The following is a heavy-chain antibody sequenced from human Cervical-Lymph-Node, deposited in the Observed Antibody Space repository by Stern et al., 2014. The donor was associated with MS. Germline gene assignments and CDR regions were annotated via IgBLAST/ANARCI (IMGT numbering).Heavy chain of an antibody. CDR1: GGSVSSKY. D-gene: IGHD1-26*01. V-gene: IGHV4-59*02. CDR2: IYSDGST. J-gene: IGHJ5*01. Sequence: QLQLQESGPGLVQPSETVSLTCAVSGGSVSSKYWNWIRQPPGKGLEWIWYIYSDGSTNYNPSLKSRVVISLDTSTNQFSLSLTSVTAADTAVYYCARVTGRGTRQNWFDSWGQGTLVTVSS. CDR3: ARVTGRGTRQNWFDS.